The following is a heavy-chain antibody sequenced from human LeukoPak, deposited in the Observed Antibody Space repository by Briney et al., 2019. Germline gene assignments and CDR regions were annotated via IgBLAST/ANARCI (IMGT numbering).Heavy chain of an antibody. J-gene: IGHJ1*01. CDR1: GFTFSPYA. CDR3: AKYTFHYYDSSGYYYGFQH. D-gene: IGHD3-22*01. Sequence: GGSLRLSCAASGFTFSPYAMSWVRQAPGKGLEWVSAISGSGDNTDYADTVKGRFTISRDNSKNTLFLQMYSLRAEDTAVYYCAKYTFHYYDSSGYYYGFQHWGQGTLVTVSS. V-gene: IGHV3-23*01. CDR2: ISGSGDNT.